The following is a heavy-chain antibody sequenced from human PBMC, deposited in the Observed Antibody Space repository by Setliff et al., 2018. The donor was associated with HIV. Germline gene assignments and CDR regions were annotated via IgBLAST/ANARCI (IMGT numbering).Heavy chain of an antibody. V-gene: IGHV3-48*01. D-gene: IGHD5-12*01. CDR2: ISSSTSTI. CDR3: ARGIYTGYDHFDY. Sequence: GGSLRLSCAASGFTFSSFNMNWVRQAPGKGLEWVSYISSSTSTIYYADSVKGRFTISRDNAKNSLYLQMNSLRAEDTAVYYCARGIYTGYDHFDYWGQGTLVTVS. J-gene: IGHJ4*02. CDR1: GFTFSSFN.